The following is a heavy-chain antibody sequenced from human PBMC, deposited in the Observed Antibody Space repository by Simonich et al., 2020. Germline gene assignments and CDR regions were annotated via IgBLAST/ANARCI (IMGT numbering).Heavy chain of an antibody. Sequence: EVQLVESGGGLVQPGGSLRLSWAASGFTFSSYWMHWVRQAPGRGLVWVSRINRDGSSTSYADAVKGRFTISRDNAKNTLYLQMNSLRAEDTAVYYCARDYSNYDAFDIWGQGTMVTVSS. CDR1: GFTFSSYW. J-gene: IGHJ3*02. CDR3: ARDYSNYDAFDI. CDR2: INRDGSST. V-gene: IGHV3-74*01. D-gene: IGHD4-4*01.